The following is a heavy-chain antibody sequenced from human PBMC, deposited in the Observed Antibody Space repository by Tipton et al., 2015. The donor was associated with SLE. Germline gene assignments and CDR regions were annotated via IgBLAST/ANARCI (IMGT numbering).Heavy chain of an antibody. V-gene: IGHV4-59*01. D-gene: IGHD3-22*01. CDR3: SRGFRYSSGPGAY. J-gene: IGHJ4*02. CDR2: IYYSGST. CDR1: GCSISSYY. Sequence: TLSLTCTVSGCSISSYYWSWIRQPPGKGLEWIGYIYYSGSTNYNPSLKSRVTISVDTSKNQFSLKLTSVTAADTSVYYCSRGFRYSSGPGAYWGQGTLVTVSS.